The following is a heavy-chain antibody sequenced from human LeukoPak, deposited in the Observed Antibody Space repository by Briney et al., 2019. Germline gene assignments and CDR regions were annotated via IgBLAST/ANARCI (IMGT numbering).Heavy chain of an antibody. J-gene: IGHJ5*02. CDR1: GYTFTGYY. CDR3: AREAATVTTSFWFDP. D-gene: IGHD4-17*01. CDR2: INPNSGGT. Sequence: ASVKVSCKASGYTFTGYYMHWVRQAPGQGLEWMGWINPNSGGTNYAQKFQGRVTMTRDTSISTAYMELSRLRSDDTAVYYCAREAATVTTSFWFDPWGQGTLVTASS. V-gene: IGHV1-2*02.